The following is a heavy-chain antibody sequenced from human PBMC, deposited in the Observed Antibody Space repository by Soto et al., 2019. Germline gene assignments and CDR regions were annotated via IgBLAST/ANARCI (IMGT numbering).Heavy chain of an antibody. CDR3: ARDQGAGGYSSGWTSFDY. D-gene: IGHD6-19*01. V-gene: IGHV1-46*01. J-gene: IGHJ4*02. CDR2: INPSGGST. Sequence: ASVKVSCKASGYTFTSYYMHWVRQASGQGLEWMGIINPSGGSTSYAQKFQGRVTMTRDTSTSTVYMELSSLRSEDTAVYYCARDQGAGGYSSGWTSFDYWGQGTLVTVSS. CDR1: GYTFTSYY.